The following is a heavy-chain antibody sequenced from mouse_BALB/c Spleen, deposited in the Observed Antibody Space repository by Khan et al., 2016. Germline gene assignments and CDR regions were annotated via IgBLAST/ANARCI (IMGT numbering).Heavy chain of an antibody. Sequence: EVQLQESGPGLVKPSQSLSLTCTVTGYSITSDYAWNWIRQFPGNKLEWMGYISYSGSTSYNPHLKSRISITRDTSKNQFFLQLNSVTTEDTATYYCARGYGNYGYYAMDYWGQGTTVTVSS. D-gene: IGHD2-10*02. CDR1: GYSITSDYA. CDR3: ARGYGNYGYYAMDY. CDR2: ISYSGST. V-gene: IGHV3-2*02. J-gene: IGHJ4*01.